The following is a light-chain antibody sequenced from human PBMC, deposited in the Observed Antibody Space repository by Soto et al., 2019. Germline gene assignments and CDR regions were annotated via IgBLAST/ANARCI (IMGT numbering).Light chain of an antibody. CDR2: HAS. CDR3: QQYASSPLT. Sequence: EIVLTQSPGTLSLSPGERATLSCRASQSVGRDYLAWYQQKPGQAPRLLIYHASNRATGIPDRFSDSGSGTDFTLTISRLEPEDFADFYCQQYASSPLTFGGGTKVEIK. CDR1: QSVGRDY. J-gene: IGKJ4*01. V-gene: IGKV3-20*01.